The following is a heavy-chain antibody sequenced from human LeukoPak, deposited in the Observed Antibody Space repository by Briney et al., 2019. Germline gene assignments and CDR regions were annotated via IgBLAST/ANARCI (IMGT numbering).Heavy chain of an antibody. D-gene: IGHD2-2*01. V-gene: IGHV1-24*01. CDR1: GYSLTELS. Sequence: ASVKVSCKVSGYSLTELSMHWVRQAPGKGLDWMGGFDPEDGETIYAQKFQGRVTMTEDTSTDTAYMELSSLRSEDTAVYYCATVGVVVPAARVRWWFDPWGQGTLVTVSS. CDR3: ATVGVVVPAARVRWWFDP. CDR2: FDPEDGET. J-gene: IGHJ5*02.